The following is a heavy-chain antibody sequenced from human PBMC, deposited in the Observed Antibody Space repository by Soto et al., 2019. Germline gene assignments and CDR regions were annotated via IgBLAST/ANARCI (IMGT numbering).Heavy chain of an antibody. D-gene: IGHD3-3*01. V-gene: IGHV3-23*01. J-gene: IGHJ4*02. Sequence: EVQLLESGGALVKPGGPLGLSCVASGFPFGTYPISWVRQAPGQGLDWVSTISGGDTTQYAESVKGRFTISRDKAKNTLYLQMNTLRVEDTAVYYCAPGWDMATFWTDWGQGTLVTVSS. CDR2: ISGGDTT. CDR3: APGWDMATFWTD. CDR1: GFPFGTYP.